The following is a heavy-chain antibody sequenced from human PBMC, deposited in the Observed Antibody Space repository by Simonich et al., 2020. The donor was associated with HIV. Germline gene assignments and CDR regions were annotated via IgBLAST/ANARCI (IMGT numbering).Heavy chain of an antibody. D-gene: IGHD2-15*01. CDR3: AWGGYCSGGSCYPLFSRYGMDV. CDR1: GGSFSGYY. CDR2: ITHSRST. V-gene: IGHV4-34*01. J-gene: IGHJ6*02. Sequence: QVHLQQWGAGLLKPSETLSLTCAVYGGSFSGYYWNWIRQPPGKGREWIGEITHSRSTNYNPSLKSRGTISVDTSKNQFSLKLSSVTAADTAVYYCAWGGYCSGGSCYPLFSRYGMDVWGQGTTVTVSS.